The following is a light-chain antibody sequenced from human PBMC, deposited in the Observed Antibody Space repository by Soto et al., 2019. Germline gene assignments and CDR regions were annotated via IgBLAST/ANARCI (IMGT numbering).Light chain of an antibody. J-gene: IGLJ1*01. CDR3: SSYTSSSTYV. CDR2: EVS. CDR1: SSDVGGYNY. Sequence: QSVLTQPASVSGSPGQSITISCTGTSSDVGGYNYVSWYQHHPGKAPNLMIYEVSNRPSGVSNRFSGSKSGNTASLTISGLQAEDEADYYCSSYTSSSTYVFGTGTKVTVL. V-gene: IGLV2-14*01.